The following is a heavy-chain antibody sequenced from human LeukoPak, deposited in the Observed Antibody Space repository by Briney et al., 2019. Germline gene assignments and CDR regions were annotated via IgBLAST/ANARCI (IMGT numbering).Heavy chain of an antibody. CDR2: INPNSGGT. CDR1: GYTFTGYY. Sequence: ASVKVSCKASGYTFTGYYMHWVRQAPGQGLEWMGRINPNSGGTNYAQKFQGRVTMTRDTSISTAYMELSRLRSDDTAVYYCAREPIVVVPAARDHYYYGMDVWGQGTTVTVSS. CDR3: AREPIVVVPAARDHYYYGMDV. J-gene: IGHJ6*02. D-gene: IGHD2-2*01. V-gene: IGHV1-2*06.